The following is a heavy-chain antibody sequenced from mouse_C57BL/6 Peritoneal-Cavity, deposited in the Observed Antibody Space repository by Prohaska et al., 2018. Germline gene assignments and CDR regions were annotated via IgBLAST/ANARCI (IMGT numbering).Heavy chain of an antibody. CDR3: ARDPAWFAY. J-gene: IGHJ3*01. Sequence: EVQLVESGGGLVKPGGSLKLSCAASGFTFSDYGMHWVRQAPEKGREGVAYNRSGSSNIYYADTVKGRFTISRDNAKNTLFLQMTSLRSEDTAMYYCARDPAWFAYWGQGTLVTVSA. V-gene: IGHV5-17*01. CDR1: GFTFSDYG. CDR2: NRSGSSNI.